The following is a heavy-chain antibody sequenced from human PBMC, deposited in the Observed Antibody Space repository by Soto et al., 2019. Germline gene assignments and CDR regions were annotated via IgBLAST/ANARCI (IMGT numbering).Heavy chain of an antibody. D-gene: IGHD3-10*01. J-gene: IGHJ5*02. V-gene: IGHV3-49*03. CDR3: TSGPITMVRGVIISGNWFDP. CDR1: GFTFGDYA. Sequence: PGGSLRLSCTASGFTFGDYAMSWFRQAPGKGLEWVGFIRSKAYGGTTEYAASVKGRFTISRDDSKSIAYLQMNSLKTEDTAVYYCTSGPITMVRGVIISGNWFDPWGQGTLVTVSS. CDR2: IRSKAYGGTT.